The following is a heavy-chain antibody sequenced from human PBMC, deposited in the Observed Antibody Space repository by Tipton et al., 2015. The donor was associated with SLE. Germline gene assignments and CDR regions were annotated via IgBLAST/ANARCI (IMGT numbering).Heavy chain of an antibody. J-gene: IGHJ6*02. CDR3: ARQSIGIAAAGLYYYGMDV. CDR1: GGSISSSSYY. V-gene: IGHV4-39*01. Sequence: TLSLTCTVSGGSISSSSYYWGWIRQPPGKGLEWIGSIYYSGSTYYNPSLKSRVTISVDTSKNQFSLKLSSVTAADTAVYYCARQSIGIAAAGLYYYGMDVWGQGTTVTVSS. D-gene: IGHD6-13*01. CDR2: IYYSGST.